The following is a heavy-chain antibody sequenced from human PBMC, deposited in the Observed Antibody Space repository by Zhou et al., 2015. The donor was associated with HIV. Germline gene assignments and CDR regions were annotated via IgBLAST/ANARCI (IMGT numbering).Heavy chain of an antibody. D-gene: IGHD3-22*01. CDR1: GYTFTSYD. CDR3: ARGPTYYYDSSGYLDY. CDR2: MNPNSGNT. Sequence: QVQLVQSGAEVKKPGASVKVSCKASGYTFTSYDINWVRQATGQGLEWMGWMNPNSGNTGYAQKFQGRVTMTRNTSISTAYMELSSLRSEDTAVYYCARGPTYYYDSSGYLDYWGQGTLVTVSS. V-gene: IGHV1-8*01. J-gene: IGHJ4*02.